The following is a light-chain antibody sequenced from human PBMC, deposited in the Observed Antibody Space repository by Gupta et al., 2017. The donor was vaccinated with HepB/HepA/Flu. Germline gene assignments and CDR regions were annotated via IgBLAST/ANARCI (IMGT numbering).Light chain of an antibody. CDR2: VAS. J-gene: IGKJ2*01. Sequence: EIVLTQSPGTMSLSPGDRATPSCRASQSVSSSYLVWYQQKPGQAPRLLIYVASSRATGIPDRFSGSGSGTDFTLTINRLEPEDFAVYYCQQYGRSPYTFGQGTKLEIK. CDR3: QQYGRSPYT. CDR1: QSVSSSY. V-gene: IGKV3-20*01.